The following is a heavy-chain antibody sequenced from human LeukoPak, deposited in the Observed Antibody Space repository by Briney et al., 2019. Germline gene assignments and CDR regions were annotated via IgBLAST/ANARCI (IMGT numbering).Heavy chain of an antibody. D-gene: IGHD5-18*01. Sequence: GGSLRLSCTASGFTFSSYSMNWARQAPGKGPEWLSYISWGSNVIYYADSVKGRFTTSRDDAKNSLFLQMNSLTDEDTAVYYCARDPGYSYAQDFWGRGTLVTVSS. V-gene: IGHV3-48*02. CDR2: ISWGSNVI. CDR1: GFTFSSYS. CDR3: ARDPGYSYAQDF. J-gene: IGHJ4*02.